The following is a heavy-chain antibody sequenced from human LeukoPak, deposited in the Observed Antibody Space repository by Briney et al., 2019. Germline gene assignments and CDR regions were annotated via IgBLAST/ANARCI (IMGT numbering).Heavy chain of an antibody. CDR1: GFTFGSYW. J-gene: IGHJ4*02. V-gene: IGHV3-7*04. Sequence: PGGSLRLSCAASGFTFGSYWMSWVRQAPGKGLEWVANIKQDESEKYYVDSVKGRFTISRDNAKNPLYLQMNTLRAEDTAVYYCARVYGSWYFDYWGQGILVTVSS. CDR3: ARVYGSWYFDY. D-gene: IGHD6-6*01. CDR2: IKQDESEK.